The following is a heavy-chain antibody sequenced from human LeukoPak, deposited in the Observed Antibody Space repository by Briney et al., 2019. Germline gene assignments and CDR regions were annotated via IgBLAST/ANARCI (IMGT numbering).Heavy chain of an antibody. Sequence: SVKVSCKASGGTFSSYAISWVRQAPGQGLEWMGGIIPIFGTANYAQKFQGRVTITADESTSTAYMELSSLRSEDTAVYYCARDVGYCSSTSCSRDPVDYWGQGTLVTVSS. J-gene: IGHJ4*02. D-gene: IGHD2-2*01. V-gene: IGHV1-69*13. CDR1: GGTFSSYA. CDR3: ARDVGYCSSTSCSRDPVDY. CDR2: IIPIFGTA.